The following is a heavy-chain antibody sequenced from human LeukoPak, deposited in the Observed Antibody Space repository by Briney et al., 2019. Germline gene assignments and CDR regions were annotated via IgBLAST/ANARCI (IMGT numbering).Heavy chain of an antibody. Sequence: GGSLRLSCAASGFTFSSYGMHWVRQAPGKGLEWVAVISYNGSNKYYADSVKGRFTISRDNSKNTLYLQMNSLRAEDTAVYYCAKIARGEYGMDVWGQGTTVTVSS. CDR1: GFTFSSYG. D-gene: IGHD3-10*01. CDR2: ISYNGSNK. V-gene: IGHV3-30*18. CDR3: AKIARGEYGMDV. J-gene: IGHJ6*02.